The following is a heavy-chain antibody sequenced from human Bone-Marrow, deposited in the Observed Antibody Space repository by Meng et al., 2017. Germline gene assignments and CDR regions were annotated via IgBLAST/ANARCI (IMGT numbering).Heavy chain of an antibody. V-gene: IGHV4-31*01. CDR1: GGSISSGGYY. D-gene: IGHD3-16*01. CDR2: IYYSGTT. Sequence: LQGSGPGLVKPSQTLSLTCTVSGGSISSGGYYWSWIRQHPGKGLEWIGYIYYSGTTYYNPSLSSLVNISVDTSKNQFSLNLSSVTAADTAVYYCARDIRQGGNIWFDPWGQGTLVTVSS. J-gene: IGHJ5*02. CDR3: ARDIRQGGNIWFDP.